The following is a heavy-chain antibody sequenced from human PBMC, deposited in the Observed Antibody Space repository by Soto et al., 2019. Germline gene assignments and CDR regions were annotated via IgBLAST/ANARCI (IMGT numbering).Heavy chain of an antibody. V-gene: IGHV1-46*01. CDR2: INPSGGST. CDR3: ARDTIIAFVGIYYCYYGVEL. D-gene: IGHD3-3*02. CDR1: GYTFTRYY. J-gene: IGHJ6*02. Sequence: DSVKVSCKASGYTFTRYYMHWARQAPGQGLEWMGIINPSGGSTSYAQKFQGRVTMTRDTSTSTVYMELSSLRSQDTAVYYCARDTIIAFVGIYYCYYGVELWFQGIRVYVS.